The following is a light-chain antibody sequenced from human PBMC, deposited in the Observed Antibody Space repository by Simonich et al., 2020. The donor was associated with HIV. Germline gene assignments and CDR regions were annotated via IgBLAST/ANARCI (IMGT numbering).Light chain of an antibody. CDR2: DVS. CDR1: SSDVGGYNY. Sequence: QSALTQPASVSGSPGQSITISCTGTSSDVGGYNYVSWYQQHPGKAPKLMIYDVSKRPSGVPDRFSGSKSGNTASLPISGLQAEDEADYYCCSYAGSYTWVFGGGTKLTVL. CDR3: CSYAGSYTWV. J-gene: IGLJ3*02. V-gene: IGLV2-11*01.